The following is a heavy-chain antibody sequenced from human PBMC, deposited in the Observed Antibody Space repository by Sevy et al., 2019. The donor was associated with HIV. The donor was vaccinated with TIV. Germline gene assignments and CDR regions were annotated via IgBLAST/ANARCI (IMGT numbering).Heavy chain of an antibody. V-gene: IGHV3-23*01. CDR1: GFTFSSYA. CDR3: AKQWRLTMIVVVNFLFDY. J-gene: IGHJ4*02. CDR2: ISGSGGST. Sequence: GGSVRLSCAASGFTFSSYAMSWVRQAPGKGLEWVSAISGSGGSTYYADSVKGRFTISRDNSKNTLYLQMNSLRAEDTAVYYCAKQWRLTMIVVVNFLFDYWGQGTLVTVSS. D-gene: IGHD3-22*01.